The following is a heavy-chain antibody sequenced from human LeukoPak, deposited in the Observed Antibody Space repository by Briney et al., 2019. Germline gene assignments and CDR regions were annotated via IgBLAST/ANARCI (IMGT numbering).Heavy chain of an antibody. D-gene: IGHD3-22*01. CDR3: ASREYDNSNYYLYYFDY. V-gene: IGHV1-69*04. J-gene: IGHJ4*02. Sequence: ASVKVSCKASGGTFSSYAISWVRQAPGQGLAWMGRIIPILGITNYAQKFQGRVTITADKSPSTAYMELSSLRSEDTAIYYCASREYDNSNYYLYYFDYWGQGTLVTVSS. CDR2: IIPILGIT. CDR1: GGTFSSYA.